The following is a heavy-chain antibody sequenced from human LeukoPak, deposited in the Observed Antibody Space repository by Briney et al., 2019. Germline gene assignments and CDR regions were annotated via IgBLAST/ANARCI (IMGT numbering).Heavy chain of an antibody. CDR1: GASIRSSY. CDR3: ARLDRSGYEMGGTWFDP. V-gene: IGHV4-59*08. Sequence: SETLSLTCTVSGASIRSSYWSWLRQPPGKGLEWIGYIYYTGSTNSNPSLKSRVTVSVDTSKNQFSLKLSSMTAADTAVYYCARLDRSGYEMGGTWFDPWGQGTLVTVSS. J-gene: IGHJ5*02. D-gene: IGHD3-22*01. CDR2: IYYTGST.